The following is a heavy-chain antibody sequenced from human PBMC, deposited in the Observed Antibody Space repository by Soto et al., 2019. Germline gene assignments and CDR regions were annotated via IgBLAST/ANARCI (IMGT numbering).Heavy chain of an antibody. CDR3: AKHSYQLRHYYYYGMDV. D-gene: IGHD2-2*01. V-gene: IGHV3-23*01. J-gene: IGHJ6*02. CDR2: ISGSGGST. CDR1: GFTFSSYA. Sequence: GGSLRLSCAASGFTFSSYAMSWVRQAPGKGLEWVSAISGSGGSTYYSDSVKGRFTISRDNSKNTLYLQMNSLRAEDTAVYYCAKHSYQLRHYYYYGMDVWGQGTTVTVSS.